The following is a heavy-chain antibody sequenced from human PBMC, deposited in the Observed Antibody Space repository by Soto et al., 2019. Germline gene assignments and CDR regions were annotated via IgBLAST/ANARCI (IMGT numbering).Heavy chain of an antibody. D-gene: IGHD6-19*01. Sequence: GGSLRLSCAASGFTFDDYTMHWVRQAPGKGLEWVSLISWDGGSTYYADSVKGRFTISRDNSKNSLYLQMNSLRTEDTALYYCAKGDGRLVVGNFDYWGQGTLVTVSS. CDR2: ISWDGGST. J-gene: IGHJ4*02. V-gene: IGHV3-43*01. CDR1: GFTFDDYT. CDR3: AKGDGRLVVGNFDY.